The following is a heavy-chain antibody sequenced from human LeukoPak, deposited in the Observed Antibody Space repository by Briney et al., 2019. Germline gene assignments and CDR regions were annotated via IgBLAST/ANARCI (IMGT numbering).Heavy chain of an antibody. V-gene: IGHV4-39*07. J-gene: IGHJ4*02. D-gene: IGHD2-2*01. CDR3: ARVGDCSSTSCVDY. CDR2: IYYSGST. Sequence: SETLSLTCTVSGGSISSSSYYWGWIRQPPGKGLEWIGSIYYSGSTYYNPSLKSRVTISVDTSKNQFSLKLSSVTAADTAVYYCARVGDCSSTSCVDYWGQGTLVTVSS. CDR1: GGSISSSSYY.